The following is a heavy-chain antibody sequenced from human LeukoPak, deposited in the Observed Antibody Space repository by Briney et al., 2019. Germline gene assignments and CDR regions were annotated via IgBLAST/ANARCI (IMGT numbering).Heavy chain of an antibody. CDR1: GVSFYDYY. V-gene: IGHV4-34*01. CDR2: INHSGYT. J-gene: IGHJ4*02. Sequence: PSETLSLTCAVSGVSFYDYYWSWVRQTSGKGLERIGEINHSGYTNDSPSLKSRVTLSIDTSRKQFSFNQRSVTVADTGIYYCTRMTAGHDYWGQGTLVTVSS. D-gene: IGHD2-21*02. CDR3: TRMTAGHDY.